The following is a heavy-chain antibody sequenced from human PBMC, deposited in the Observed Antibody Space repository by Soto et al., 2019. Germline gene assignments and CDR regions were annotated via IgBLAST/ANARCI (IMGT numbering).Heavy chain of an antibody. Sequence: QLEMQASGPGLVRPSETLSLTCGVSGDSISNNAYYWGWIRQPPGKGLEWIGSIYYDGTTYYSPFLKSRVTISLDTSMNQFSLKVTSVSAADTAMYYCARQATTSWSYWGQGSLVTVSS. J-gene: IGHJ4*02. CDR2: IYYDGTT. D-gene: IGHD2-2*01. CDR3: ARQATTSWSY. CDR1: GDSISNNAYY. V-gene: IGHV4-39*01.